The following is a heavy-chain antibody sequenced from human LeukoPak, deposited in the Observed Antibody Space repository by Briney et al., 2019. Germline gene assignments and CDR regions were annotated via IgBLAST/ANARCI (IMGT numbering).Heavy chain of an antibody. J-gene: IGHJ5*01. CDR1: NGSISSSNW. CDR3: ARDERRGWFEY. Sequence: PSGTLSLTCAVSNGSISSSNWWSWVRQAPGTGLEWIGEIYHNGNNKYNPSLKSRVIISVDASKNQFSLTLTSVTAADTAIYYCARDERRGWFEYWGQGTLVTVSA. CDR2: IYHNGNN. V-gene: IGHV4-4*02.